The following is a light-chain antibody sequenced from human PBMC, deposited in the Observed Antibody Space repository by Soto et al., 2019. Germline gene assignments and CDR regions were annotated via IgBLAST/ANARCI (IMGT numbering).Light chain of an antibody. V-gene: IGLV2-14*01. CDR3: SSYTSSSTLV. J-gene: IGLJ2*01. Sequence: QSVLTQPASVSGSPGQSITISCTGTSSDVGGYNYVSWHQQHPDKAPKLIICDVNNRPSGVSNRFSGSKSGNTASLTISGLQAEDEADYYCSSYTSSSTLVFGGGTKVTVL. CDR2: DVN. CDR1: SSDVGGYNY.